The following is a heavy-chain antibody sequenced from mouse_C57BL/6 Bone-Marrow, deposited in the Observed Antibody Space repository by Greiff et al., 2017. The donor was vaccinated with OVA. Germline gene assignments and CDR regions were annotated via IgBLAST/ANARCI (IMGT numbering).Heavy chain of an antibody. CDR2: IYPSSGNT. J-gene: IGHJ2*01. D-gene: IGHD1-1*01. CDR1: GYTFTSYG. V-gene: IGHV1-81*01. CDR3: ANPIYYYGSSSYFAY. Sequence: QVQLQQSGAELARPGASVKLSCKASGYTFTSYGISWVKQRTGQGLEWIGEIYPSSGNTYYNEKFKGKATLTADKSSSTAYMELRSLTSEDSAVYFCANPIYYYGSSSYFAYWGQGTTLTVSS.